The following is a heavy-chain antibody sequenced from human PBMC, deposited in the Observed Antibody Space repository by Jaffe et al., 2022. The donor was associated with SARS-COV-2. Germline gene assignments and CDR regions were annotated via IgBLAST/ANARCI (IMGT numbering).Heavy chain of an antibody. V-gene: IGHV4-61*02. CDR3: TRDAQRFDGTWDVFDQ. J-gene: IGHJ4*02. Sequence: QVQLQESGPGLVKPSQTLSLTCTVSGGSITSGNYQWSWVRQPAGKALEWIGRIYTTGRTDSNPSLTSRLIISRDTSQNQFFLKLTSVSAADTAVYYCTRDAQRFDGTWDVFDQWGQGTLVTVSS. CDR1: GGSITSGNYQ. D-gene: IGHD1-26*01. CDR2: IYTTGRT.